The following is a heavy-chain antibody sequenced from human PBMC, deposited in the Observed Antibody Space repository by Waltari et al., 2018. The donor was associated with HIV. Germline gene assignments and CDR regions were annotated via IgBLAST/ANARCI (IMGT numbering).Heavy chain of an antibody. Sequence: QVQLQESGPGLVKPSQPLSLTCTVSGGSIRSGGYYWSWFRQHPGTGLEWIGYIYYSGSTYYNPSLKSRVTISVDTSKNQFSLKLSSVTAADTAVYYCARQRPLRGSSYYYYGMDVWGQGTTVTVSS. J-gene: IGHJ6*02. CDR3: ARQRPLRGSSYYYYGMDV. CDR2: IYYSGST. CDR1: GGSIRSGGYY. V-gene: IGHV4-31*03. D-gene: IGHD6-25*01.